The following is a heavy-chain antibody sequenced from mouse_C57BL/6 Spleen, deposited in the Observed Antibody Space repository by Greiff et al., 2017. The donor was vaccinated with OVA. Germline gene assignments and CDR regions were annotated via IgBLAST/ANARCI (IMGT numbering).Heavy chain of an antibody. D-gene: IGHD1-1*01. CDR2: IDPSDSET. V-gene: IGHV1-52*01. Sequence: QVQLQQPGAELVRPGSSVKLSCKASGYTFTSYWMHWVKQRPIQGLEWIGNIDPSDSETHYNQKFKDKATLTVDKSSSTAYMQLSSLTSEDSAVDDCARSGYYGSSFDYWGQGTTLTVSS. J-gene: IGHJ2*01. CDR3: ARSGYYGSSFDY. CDR1: GYTFTSYW.